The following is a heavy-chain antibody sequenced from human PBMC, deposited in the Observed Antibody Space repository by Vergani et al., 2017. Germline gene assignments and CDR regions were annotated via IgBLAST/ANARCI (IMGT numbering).Heavy chain of an antibody. D-gene: IGHD3-16*02. V-gene: IGHV1-3*01. Sequence: QVQLVQSGAEVKKPGASVKVSCKVSGYTLTELSMHWVRQAPGKGLEWMGWINAGNGNTKYSQKFQGRVTITRDTSAGTAYMELSSLRSEDTAVYYCARVVHYDYVWGSYRYTGPFDYWGQGTLVTVSS. CDR1: GYTLTELS. J-gene: IGHJ4*02. CDR3: ARVVHYDYVWGSYRYTGPFDY. CDR2: INAGNGNT.